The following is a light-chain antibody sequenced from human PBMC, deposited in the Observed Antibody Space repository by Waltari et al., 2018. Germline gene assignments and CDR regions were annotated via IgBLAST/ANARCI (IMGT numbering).Light chain of an antibody. Sequence: DIEMTQSPSTLSASVGDRVTIPCRASQSISSWLAWYQQKPGKAPKLLIYDALSLASGVPSRFSGSGSGAEFTLTIMSLQPDDFATYYCLQYNTYSPLTFGGGTKVEIK. CDR1: QSISSW. V-gene: IGKV1-5*01. J-gene: IGKJ4*01. CDR2: DAL. CDR3: LQYNTYSPLT.